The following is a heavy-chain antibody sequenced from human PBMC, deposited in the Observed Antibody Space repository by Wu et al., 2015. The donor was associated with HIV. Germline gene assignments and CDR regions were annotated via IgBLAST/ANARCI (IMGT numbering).Heavy chain of an antibody. CDR2: INPRGGTT. CDR3: ARDLCVRGXCYRSPGDWVPTP. Sequence: QVQMVQSGAEVRKPGASVKVSCKASGYTFTSYYMHWVRQAPGQGLEWMGIINPRGGTTTYAQKFQGRVTMTTDTSTSTAYMELRSLRSDDTAVYYCARDLCVRGXCYRSPGDWVPTPWGQGTLVHRLL. D-gene: IGHD2-8*02. J-gene: IGHJ5*02. V-gene: IGHV1-46*01. CDR1: GYTFTSYY.